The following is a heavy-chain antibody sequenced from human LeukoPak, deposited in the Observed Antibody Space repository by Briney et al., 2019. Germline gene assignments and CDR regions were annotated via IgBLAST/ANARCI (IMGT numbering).Heavy chain of an antibody. V-gene: IGHV4-59*08. Sequence: SETLSLTCTVSGGSISSYYCSWIRQPPGKGLEWIGYIYYSGSTNYNPSLKSRVTISVDTSKNQFSLKLSSVTAADTAVYYCARSVVRGYFQHWGQGTLVTVSS. CDR2: IYYSGST. CDR1: GGSISSYY. J-gene: IGHJ1*01. CDR3: ARSVVRGYFQH. D-gene: IGHD3-10*02.